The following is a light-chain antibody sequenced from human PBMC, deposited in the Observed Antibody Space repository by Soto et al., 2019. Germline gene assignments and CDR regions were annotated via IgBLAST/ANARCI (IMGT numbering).Light chain of an antibody. Sequence: DTVMTQSPVTLSVSPGERATLSCRASQSVDSRLAWYQQKPGQAPRLLIYGASNRATGIPARFTGSGSGTEFTLTISSLQSEDFAFYYCQQYNDWPRTFGLGTKVDIK. CDR1: QSVDSR. CDR2: GAS. V-gene: IGKV3-15*01. CDR3: QQYNDWPRT. J-gene: IGKJ1*01.